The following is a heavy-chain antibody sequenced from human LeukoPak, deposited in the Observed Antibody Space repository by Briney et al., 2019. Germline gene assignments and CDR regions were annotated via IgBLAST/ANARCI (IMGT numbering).Heavy chain of an antibody. CDR2: IYYSGST. CDR1: GGSVRSYY. CDR3: ARVSKRWLQLYFDY. Sequence: SETLSLTCSVSGGSVRSYYWSWIRQFAGKELQWIGYIYYSGSTNYNPSLKSRVTISVDTSKNQFSLKLSSVTAADTAVYYCARVSKRWLQLYFDYWGQGTLVTVSS. J-gene: IGHJ4*02. V-gene: IGHV4-59*02. D-gene: IGHD5-24*01.